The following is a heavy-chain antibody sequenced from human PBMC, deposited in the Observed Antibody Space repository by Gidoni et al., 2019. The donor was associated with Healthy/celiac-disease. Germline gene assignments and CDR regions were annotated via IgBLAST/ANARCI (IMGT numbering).Heavy chain of an antibody. CDR2: IKQDGSEK. CDR1: GFTFSSYW. J-gene: IGHJ5*02. D-gene: IGHD1-7*01. V-gene: IGHV3-7*04. Sequence: EVQLVESGGGLVQPGGSLRLSCAASGFTFSSYWMSWVRQAPGKGLEWVANIKQDGSEKYYVDSVKGRFTISRDNAKNSLYLQMNSLRAEDTAVYYCARGRDWNYGGYDNWFDPWGQGTLVTVSS. CDR3: ARGRDWNYGGYDNWFDP.